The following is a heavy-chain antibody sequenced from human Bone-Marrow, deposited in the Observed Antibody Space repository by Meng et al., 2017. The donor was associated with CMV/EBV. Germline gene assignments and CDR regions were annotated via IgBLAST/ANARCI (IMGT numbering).Heavy chain of an antibody. D-gene: IGHD5-18*01. CDR3: ARAITVMADFDY. CDR1: GYSFTSYW. CDR2: IYPDDSDA. J-gene: IGHJ4*02. Sequence: GESLKISWKGSGYSFTSYWIGWVRQMPGKGLEWMGIIYPDDSDARYSPSFKGQVTISADKSVSTAYLQWSSLKASDTAMDYCARAITVMADFDYWGQGTLVTVSS. V-gene: IGHV5-51*01.